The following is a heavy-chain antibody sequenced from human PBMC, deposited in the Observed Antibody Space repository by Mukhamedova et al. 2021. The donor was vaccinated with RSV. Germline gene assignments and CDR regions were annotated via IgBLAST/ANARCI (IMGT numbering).Heavy chain of an antibody. V-gene: IGHV5-51*01. Sequence: GIIYPGDSDTRYSPSFQGQVTISADKSISTAYVQWSSLKASDTAMYYCARPVETAIDHWGQGTLVTVSS. D-gene: IGHD5-18*01. J-gene: IGHJ4*02. CDR3: ARPVETAIDH. CDR2: IYPGDSDT.